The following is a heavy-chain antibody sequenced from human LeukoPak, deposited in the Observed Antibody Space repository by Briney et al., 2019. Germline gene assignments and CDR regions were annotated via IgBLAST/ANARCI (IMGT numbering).Heavy chain of an antibody. J-gene: IGHJ4*02. D-gene: IGHD1-26*01. CDR2: INRDGSER. CDR3: ARDDGPGPSGYYFDY. Sequence: GGSLRLSCAASGFTFSNYWMTWVRQAPGKGLEWVANINRDGSERYYVDSVKGRFTISRDDAKSSLYLQMNSLRAEDTAVYYCARDDGPGPSGYYFDYWGQGTLVTVSS. CDR1: GFTFSNYW. V-gene: IGHV3-7*01.